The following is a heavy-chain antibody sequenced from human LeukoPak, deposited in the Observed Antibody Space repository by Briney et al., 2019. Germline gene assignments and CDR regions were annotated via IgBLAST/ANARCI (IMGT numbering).Heavy chain of an antibody. D-gene: IGHD6-13*01. J-gene: IGHJ4*02. CDR1: GFTFSWYW. CDR2: INSDESSI. CDR3: ASEAGLAAALDS. V-gene: IGHV3-74*01. Sequence: GGSLRLSCAASGFTFSWYWMHWVRQAPGKGLAWVARINSDESSITYADSVKGRFTISRDNAKNTLFLQMNSLSAEDTAVYYCASEAGLAAALDSWGQGTLVTVSS.